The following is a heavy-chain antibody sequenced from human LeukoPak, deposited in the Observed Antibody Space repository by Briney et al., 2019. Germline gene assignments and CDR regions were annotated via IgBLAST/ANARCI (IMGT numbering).Heavy chain of an antibody. D-gene: IGHD4-17*01. V-gene: IGHV1-69*05. J-gene: IGHJ5*02. Sequence: SVKVSCKTSGGTFNNSAISWVRQAPGQGLEWLGGVMPLFGTAGYAQKFQGRVTITRDESTRTVYLELTSLTSDDTAVYYCARDVHGDYGSGWFDPWGQGTLVSVSS. CDR2: VMPLFGTA. CDR1: GGTFNNSA. CDR3: ARDVHGDYGSGWFDP.